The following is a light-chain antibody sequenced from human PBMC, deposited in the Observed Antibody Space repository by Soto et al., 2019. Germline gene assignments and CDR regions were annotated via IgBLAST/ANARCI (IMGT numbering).Light chain of an antibody. V-gene: IGLV1-40*01. Sequence: QSVLTQPPSVSGAPGQRVTISCTGSSSNSGAGYDVHWYQRLPGTAPKVLIYNNNNRPSGVPDRFSGSKSGTSASLAITGLQAEDEADYYCQSYDSSLSGSYVFGTGTKVTVL. J-gene: IGLJ1*01. CDR2: NNN. CDR1: SSNSGAGYD. CDR3: QSYDSSLSGSYV.